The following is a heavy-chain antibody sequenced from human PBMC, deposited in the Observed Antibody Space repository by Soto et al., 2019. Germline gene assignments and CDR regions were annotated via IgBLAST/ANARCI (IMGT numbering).Heavy chain of an antibody. CDR3: ARGGSGYTWFNEF. CDR1: GGLFSSYP. CDR2: VIPVFQTA. Sequence: ASVKVSCKASGGLFSSYPISWVRQVPGQGLEWMGGVIPVFQTAYYTQRFQGRVTITADESTNTAYMELSSLRSEDTAIYYCARGGSGYTWFNEFWGQGTLVTVSS. J-gene: IGHJ4*02. V-gene: IGHV1-69*13. D-gene: IGHD3-22*01.